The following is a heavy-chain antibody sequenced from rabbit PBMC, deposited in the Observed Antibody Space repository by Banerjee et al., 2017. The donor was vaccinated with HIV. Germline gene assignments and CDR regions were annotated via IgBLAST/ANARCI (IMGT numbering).Heavy chain of an antibody. CDR2: IYAGGSGST. CDR3: ARGGSYDDYGDPPFNL. D-gene: IGHD2-1*01. Sequence: QEQLKESGGGLVKPGGTLTLTCTASGFSFSSNYWMCWVRQAPGKGLEWIACIYAGGSGSTYYASWAKGRFTISKTSSTTVTLQMTSLTAADTATYFCARGGSYDDYGDPPFNLWGQGTLVTVS. V-gene: IGHV1S45*01. J-gene: IGHJ4*01. CDR1: GFSFSSNYW.